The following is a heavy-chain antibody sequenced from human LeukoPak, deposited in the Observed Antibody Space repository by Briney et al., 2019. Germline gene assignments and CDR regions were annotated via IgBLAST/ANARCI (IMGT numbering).Heavy chain of an antibody. CDR1: GFTFSSYT. V-gene: IGHV3-21*01. CDR2: ISSSSSYI. J-gene: IGHJ4*02. D-gene: IGHD4-17*01. CDR3: ARVSYSHGDYDRGPVVN. Sequence: GGSLRLSCAAFGFTFSSYTMNWVRQAPGKGLEWVSSISSSSSYIFYADSLQGRFTISRDNAKNSLNLQMNSLRVEDTAVYYCARVSYSHGDYDRGPVVNWGQGTLVTVSS.